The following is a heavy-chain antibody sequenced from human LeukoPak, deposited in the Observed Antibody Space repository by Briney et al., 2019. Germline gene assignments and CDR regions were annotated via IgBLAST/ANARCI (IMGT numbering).Heavy chain of an antibody. J-gene: IGHJ4*02. Sequence: PTGGSLRLSCAASGFTFSSYAMSWVRQAPGKGLEWVSAISGSGGSTYYADSVKGRFTISRDNSKNTLYLQMNSLRAEDTAVYYCARRSGIAVAGAFDYWGQGTLVTVSS. CDR2: ISGSGGST. V-gene: IGHV3-23*01. CDR1: GFTFSSYA. D-gene: IGHD6-19*01. CDR3: ARRSGIAVAGAFDY.